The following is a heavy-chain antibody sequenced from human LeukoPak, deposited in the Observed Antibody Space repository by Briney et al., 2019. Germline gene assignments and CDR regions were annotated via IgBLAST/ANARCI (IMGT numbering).Heavy chain of an antibody. CDR1: GYTFTENY. CDR2: IKPHTGAA. Sequence: ASVKVSCKVSGYTFTENYIHWVRQTPGRGLEWMGLIKPHTGAANYTQNFQGRVTLTRDTSSSTAYMHLSSLRSDDTAVYYCARGKSGYSPWGQGTPVTVSS. D-gene: IGHD3-22*01. J-gene: IGHJ4*02. V-gene: IGHV1-2*02. CDR3: ARGKSGYSP.